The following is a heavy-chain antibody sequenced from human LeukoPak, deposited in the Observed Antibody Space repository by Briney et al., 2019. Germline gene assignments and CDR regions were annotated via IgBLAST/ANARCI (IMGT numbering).Heavy chain of an antibody. CDR1: GFSFNTYT. CDR2: LDSSGAYI. J-gene: IGHJ4*02. CDR3: LRGDRRDY. V-gene: IGHV3-21*06. Sequence: GGSLRLSCAASGFSFNTYTMNWARQAPGKGLEWLSSLDSSGAYIFYADSVKGRSIISRDNAKNSLYLQMNNLRVEDTAVYYCLRGDRRDYWGQGTLVTVSS.